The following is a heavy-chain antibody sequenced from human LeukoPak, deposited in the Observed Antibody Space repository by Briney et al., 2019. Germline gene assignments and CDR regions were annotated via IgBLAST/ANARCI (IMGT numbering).Heavy chain of an antibody. D-gene: IGHD3-22*01. CDR1: GGSISSSNW. CDR3: ARQSSGYYSYYFDY. CDR2: IYHSGST. J-gene: IGHJ4*02. Sequence: PSETLSLTCAVSGGSISSSNWWSWVRQPPGKGLEWIGEIYHSGSTNYNPSLKSRVTISVDKSKNQFSLKLSSVTAADTAVYYCARQSSGYYSYYFDYWGQGTLVTASS. V-gene: IGHV4-4*02.